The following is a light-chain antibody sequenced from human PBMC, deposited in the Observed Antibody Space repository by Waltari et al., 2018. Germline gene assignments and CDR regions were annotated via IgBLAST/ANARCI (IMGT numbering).Light chain of an antibody. Sequence: QSVLTPPPSVSGAPGQRVTISCTRSSSNFGAGSDVHWYQQLPGTAPKVLIYENINRPSGVPDRFSGSKSGTSASLAITGLQAEDEADYYCQSYDTGLKGYVFGTGTKVTVL. CDR1: SSNFGAGSD. J-gene: IGLJ1*01. CDR2: ENI. V-gene: IGLV1-40*01. CDR3: QSYDTGLKGYV.